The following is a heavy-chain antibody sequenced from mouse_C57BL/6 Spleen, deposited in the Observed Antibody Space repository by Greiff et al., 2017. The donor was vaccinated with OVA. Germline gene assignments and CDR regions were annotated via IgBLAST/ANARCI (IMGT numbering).Heavy chain of an antibody. D-gene: IGHD1-2*01. CDR2: IDPSDSYT. J-gene: IGHJ4*01. CDR1: GYTFTSYW. Sequence: QVQLQQPGAELVRPGTSVKLSCKASGYTFTSYWMHWVKQRPGQGLEWIGVIDPSDSYTNYNQKFKGKATLTVDTSSSTAYMQLSSLTSEDSAVYYCARGGYHYSYAMDYWGQGTSVTVSS. CDR3: ARGGYHYSYAMDY. V-gene: IGHV1-59*01.